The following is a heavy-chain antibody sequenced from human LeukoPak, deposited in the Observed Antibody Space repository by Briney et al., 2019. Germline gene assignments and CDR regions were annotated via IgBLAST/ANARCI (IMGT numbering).Heavy chain of an antibody. CDR2: ISGSGGST. D-gene: IGHD3-16*01. V-gene: IGHV3-23*01. J-gene: IGHJ4*02. CDR3: AKAGRDVHTLLVY. Sequence: GSLRLSCAASGFTFSSYAMSWVRQSPGKGLEWVSGISGSGGSTYYADSVKGRFTISRDNSKNTLYLQMNSLRAEDTAVYYCAKAGRDVHTLLVYWGQGTLVTVSS. CDR1: GFTFSSYA.